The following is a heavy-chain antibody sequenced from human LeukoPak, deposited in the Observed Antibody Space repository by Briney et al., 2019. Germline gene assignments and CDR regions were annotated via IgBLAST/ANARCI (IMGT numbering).Heavy chain of an antibody. Sequence: SETLSLTCAVYGGSFSGYYWSWIRQPPGKGLEWIGEIYDSRSTNYKPLLKNRVTISEDTSQNQFSLKLSSVTAADTAVYYCARGGMNSGNYYRPQFYYVMDVWGQGTTVTVSS. CDR2: IYDSRST. V-gene: IGHV4-34*01. CDR3: ARGGMNSGNYYRPQFYYVMDV. J-gene: IGHJ6*02. CDR1: GGSFSGYY. D-gene: IGHD1-26*01.